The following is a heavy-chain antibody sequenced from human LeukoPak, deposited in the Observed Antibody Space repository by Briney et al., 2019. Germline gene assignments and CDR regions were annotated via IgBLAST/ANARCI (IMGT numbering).Heavy chain of an antibody. CDR2: ISGSGGST. Sequence: GGSLRLSCAASGFTFSSYAMHWVRQAPGKGLEWVSAISGSGGSTYYADSVKGRFTISRDNSKNTLYLQMNSLRAEDTAVYYCANSRVSSSWYDYWGQGTLVTVSS. J-gene: IGHJ4*02. CDR1: GFTFSSYA. D-gene: IGHD6-13*01. V-gene: IGHV3-23*01. CDR3: ANSRVSSSWYDY.